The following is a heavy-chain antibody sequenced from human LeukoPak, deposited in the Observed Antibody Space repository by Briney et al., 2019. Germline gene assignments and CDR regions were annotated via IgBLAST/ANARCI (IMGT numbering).Heavy chain of an antibody. Sequence: ASVRVSCKVSGYTLTELSMHWVRQAPGKGLEWMGGFDPEDGETIYAQKFQGRVTMTEDTSTDTAYTELSSLRSEDTAVYYCATDLGGLRYFDWLVHWGQGTLVTVSS. J-gene: IGHJ5*02. D-gene: IGHD3-9*01. CDR1: GYTLTELS. CDR2: FDPEDGET. CDR3: ATDLGGLRYFDWLVH. V-gene: IGHV1-24*01.